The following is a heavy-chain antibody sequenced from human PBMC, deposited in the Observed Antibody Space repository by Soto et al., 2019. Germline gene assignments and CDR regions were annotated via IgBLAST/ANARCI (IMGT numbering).Heavy chain of an antibody. V-gene: IGHV4-4*02. J-gene: IGHJ4*02. CDR3: ARSPGYFDWLLSGFDY. D-gene: IGHD3-9*01. CDR2: IYHSGST. Sequence: SETLSLTCAVSSGSISSSNWWSWVRQPPGKGLEWIGEIYHSGSTYYNPSLKSRVTISVDTSKNQFSLKLSSVTAADTAVYYCARSPGYFDWLLSGFDYWGQGTLVTVSS. CDR1: SGSISSSNW.